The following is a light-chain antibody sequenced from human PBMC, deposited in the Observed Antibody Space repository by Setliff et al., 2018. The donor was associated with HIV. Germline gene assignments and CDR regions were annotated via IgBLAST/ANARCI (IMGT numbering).Light chain of an antibody. CDR1: SSDVGAYNY. CDR2: DVT. CDR3: CSYAGSNTYI. V-gene: IGLV2-11*01. Sequence: SALAQPRSVSGPPGQSVTFSCTGSSSDVGAYNYVSWYQQHPGKAPKLIIYDVTKRPSGVPDRFSGSKSGDTASLTISGLQSEDEADYYCCSYAGSNTYIFGTGTKVTVL. J-gene: IGLJ1*01.